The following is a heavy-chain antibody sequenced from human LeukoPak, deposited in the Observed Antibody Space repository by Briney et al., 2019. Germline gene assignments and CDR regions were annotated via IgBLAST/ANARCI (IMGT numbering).Heavy chain of an antibody. CDR3: ARALGFGEPHDAFDI. V-gene: IGHV4-61*01. CDR1: GGSISSSSYY. D-gene: IGHD3-10*01. J-gene: IGHJ3*02. CDR2: IYYSGST. Sequence: SETLSLTCTVSGGSISSSSYYWSWIRQPPGKGLEWIGYIYYSGSTNYNPSLKSRVTISVDTSKNQFSLKLSSVTAADTAVYYCARALGFGEPHDAFDIWGQGTMVTVSS.